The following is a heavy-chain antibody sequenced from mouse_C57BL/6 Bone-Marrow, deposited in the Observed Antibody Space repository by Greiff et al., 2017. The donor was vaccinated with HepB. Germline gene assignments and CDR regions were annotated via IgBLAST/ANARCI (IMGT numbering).Heavy chain of an antibody. CDR2: IHPNSGST. Sequence: QVQLQQPGAELVKPGASVKLSCKASGYTFTSYWMHWVKQRPGQGLEWIGRIHPNSGSTNYNEKFKSKATLTVDKSSSTAYMQLSSLTSEDSAVYYCARLVVEDYFDYWGQGTTLTVSS. CDR3: ARLVVEDYFDY. V-gene: IGHV1-64*01. J-gene: IGHJ2*01. D-gene: IGHD1-1*01. CDR1: GYTFTSYW.